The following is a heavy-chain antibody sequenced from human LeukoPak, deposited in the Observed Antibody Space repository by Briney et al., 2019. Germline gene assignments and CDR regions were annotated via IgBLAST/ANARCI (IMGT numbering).Heavy chain of an antibody. CDR1: GFTFSSYW. D-gene: IGHD5-24*01. J-gene: IGHJ4*02. CDR2: INSDGSST. V-gene: IGHV3-74*01. CDR3: ARENRDGYNYDFDY. Sequence: QPGGSLRLSCAASGFTFSSYWMHWVRQAPGKGLVWVSRINSDGSSTSYADSVKGRFTISRDNAKNTLYLQMNSLRTEDTAVYFCARENRDGYNYDFDYWGQGTLVTVSS.